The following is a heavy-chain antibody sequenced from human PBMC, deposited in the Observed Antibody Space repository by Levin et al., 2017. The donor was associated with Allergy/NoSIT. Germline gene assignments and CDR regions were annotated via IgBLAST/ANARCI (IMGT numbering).Heavy chain of an antibody. Sequence: GGSLRLSCAASGFTFRSYGMHWVRQAPGKGLEWVTSISYGGSSDYYADSVKGRFSISRDNSENTLYLQMSSLRPEDTAVYYCATDRCSGGACSPDYWGQGTLVTVSS. CDR1: GFTFRSYG. CDR2: ISYGGSSD. CDR3: ATDRCSGGACSPDY. J-gene: IGHJ4*02. V-gene: IGHV3-30*03. D-gene: IGHD2-15*01.